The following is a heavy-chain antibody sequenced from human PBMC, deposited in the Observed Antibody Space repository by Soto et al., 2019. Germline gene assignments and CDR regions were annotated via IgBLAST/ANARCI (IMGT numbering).Heavy chain of an antibody. Sequence: PGESLEISYKGSGYSFTNYWIALVRQMPGKGLEWMGIIYPADSDTKYSPSFQGQVTISADKPTKTAYLQWSSLKDSDTAMYYCASSVLVTSTMNYFDLWGQGVLVTVSS. D-gene: IGHD2-8*02. J-gene: IGHJ4*02. CDR2: IYPADSDT. CDR1: GYSFTNYW. V-gene: IGHV5-51*01. CDR3: ASSVLVTSTMNYFDL.